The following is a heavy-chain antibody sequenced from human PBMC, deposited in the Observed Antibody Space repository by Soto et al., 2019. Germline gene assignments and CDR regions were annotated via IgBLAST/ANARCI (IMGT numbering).Heavy chain of an antibody. Sequence: SXKVSWKASGYTXTSYGIGLVRQAPGQGLEWMGWISAYNGNTNYAQKLQGRVTMTTDTSTSTAYMELRSLKHYDTAVYYCARDWYYDLWSGNYGMDVWGQGTTGTVS. CDR2: ISAYNGNT. CDR1: GYTXTSYG. CDR3: ARDWYYDLWSGNYGMDV. D-gene: IGHD3-3*01. J-gene: IGHJ6*02. V-gene: IGHV1-18*04.